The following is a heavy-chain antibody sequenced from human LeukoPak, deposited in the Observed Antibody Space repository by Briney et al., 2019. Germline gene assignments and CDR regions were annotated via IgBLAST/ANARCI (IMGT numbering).Heavy chain of an antibody. J-gene: IGHJ3*02. V-gene: IGHV3-23*01. CDR1: GFTFSNYA. CDR2: ISGSSGAT. CDR3: ASKGALDI. Sequence: GGSLRLSCAASGFTFSNYAMSWVRQAPGKGLEWVSTISGSSGATYYADFVKGRFTISRDNSKFTLYLQMDSLRAEDTAVYYCASKGALDIWGQGTMVTVSS.